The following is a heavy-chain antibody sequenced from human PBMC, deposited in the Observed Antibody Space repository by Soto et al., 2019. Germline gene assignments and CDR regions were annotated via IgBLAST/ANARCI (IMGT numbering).Heavy chain of an antibody. D-gene: IGHD1-26*01. V-gene: IGHV1-69*01. CDR1: GGTFSSYA. CDR2: LIPIFGTA. CDR3: ARWLGATRHYYYYYGMDV. J-gene: IGHJ6*02. Sequence: QVQLVQSGAEVKKPGSSVKVSCKASGGTFSSYAISWVRQAPGQGLEWMGGLIPIFGTANYAQKFQGRVTITADESTSTAYMELSSLRSEDTAVYYCARWLGATRHYYYYYGMDVWGQGTTVTVSS.